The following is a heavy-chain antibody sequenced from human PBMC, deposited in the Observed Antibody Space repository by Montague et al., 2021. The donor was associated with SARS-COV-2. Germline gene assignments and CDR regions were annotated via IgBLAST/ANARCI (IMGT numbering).Heavy chain of an antibody. V-gene: IGHV4-4*02. D-gene: IGHD3-10*01. CDR2: IYHTGST. CDR1: GGSIGSSNW. J-gene: IGHJ4*02. CDR3: ASRGAGWFGSNPERFDY. Sequence: SETLSLTCAVSGGSIGSSNWWSWVRQPPGKGLEWIGEIYHTGSTNHNPSLKSRVTISVDKSKNQFSLKLSSVTAADTAVYYCASRGAGWFGSNPERFDYWGQGTLVTASS.